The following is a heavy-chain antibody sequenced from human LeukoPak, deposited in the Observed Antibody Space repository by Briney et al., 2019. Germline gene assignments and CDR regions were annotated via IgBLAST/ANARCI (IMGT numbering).Heavy chain of an antibody. J-gene: IGHJ5*02. D-gene: IGHD2-2*01. CDR3: ASQLFNSGFDP. Sequence: SETLSLTCAVYGGSFSGYYWSWIRQPPGKGLEWIGEINHSGSTNYNPSLKSRVTISVDTSKNQFSLKLSSVTAADTAVYYCASQLFNSGFDPWGQGTLVTVSS. V-gene: IGHV4-34*01. CDR2: INHSGST. CDR1: GGSFSGYY.